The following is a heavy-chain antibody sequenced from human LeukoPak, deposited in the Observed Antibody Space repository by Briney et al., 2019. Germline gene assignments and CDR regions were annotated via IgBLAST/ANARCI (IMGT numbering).Heavy chain of an antibody. Sequence: GGSLRLSCAASGFTFSSYAMSWVRQAPGKGLEWVSAISGSGGSTYYADSVKGRFTISRDNSKNTLYLQMNSLRAEDTAVYYCAKYRGFGIYGSGNVGMDFDYWGQGTLVTVSS. J-gene: IGHJ4*02. CDR3: AKYRGFGIYGSGNVGMDFDY. D-gene: IGHD3-10*01. CDR2: ISGSGGST. V-gene: IGHV3-23*01. CDR1: GFTFSSYA.